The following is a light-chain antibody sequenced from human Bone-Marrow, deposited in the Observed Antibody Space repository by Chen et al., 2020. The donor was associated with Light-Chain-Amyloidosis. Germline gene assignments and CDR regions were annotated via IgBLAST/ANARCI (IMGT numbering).Light chain of an antibody. V-gene: IGLV2-14*01. CDR3: SSYTVTDTLV. J-gene: IGLJ1*01. Sequence: QSALTQPASVSGSPGQSITISCTGTRSDVGGDNHVSWYQQHPDKAPKLMIYEVTNRHSWVPDRFSVSKSDNTASLTISGLQTEDEADYFCSSYTVTDTLVFGSGTRVTVL. CDR2: EVT. CDR1: RSDVGGDNH.